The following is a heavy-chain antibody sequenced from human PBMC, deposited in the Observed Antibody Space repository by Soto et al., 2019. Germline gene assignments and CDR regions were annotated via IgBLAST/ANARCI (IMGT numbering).Heavy chain of an antibody. V-gene: IGHV4-31*03. CDR3: ARFDTPDGGNSEVPY. D-gene: IGHD2-21*02. Sequence: PSETLPLTCTVSGGSISSGGYYWSWIRQHPGKGLEWIGYIYYSGSTYYNPSLKSRVTISVDTSKNQFSLKLSSVTAADTAVYYCARFDTPDGGNSEVPYWGQGTLVTVSS. CDR2: IYYSGST. J-gene: IGHJ4*02. CDR1: GGSISSGGYY.